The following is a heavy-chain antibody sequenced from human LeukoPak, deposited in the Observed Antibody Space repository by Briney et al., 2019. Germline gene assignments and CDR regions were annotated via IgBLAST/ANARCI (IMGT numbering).Heavy chain of an antibody. CDR3: ARGGTGYAPFTRWFDP. J-gene: IGHJ5*02. V-gene: IGHV4-31*03. CDR1: NGSVSSGGYY. CDR2: IYYSGNT. D-gene: IGHD5-12*01. Sequence: SETLSLTCTVSNGSVSSGGYYWSWIRQHPGKGLDWIAYIYYSGNTYYNPSLKSRITISVDTSKNQFSLKLTSVTAADTAVYYCARGGTGYAPFTRWFDPWGQGTLVTVSS.